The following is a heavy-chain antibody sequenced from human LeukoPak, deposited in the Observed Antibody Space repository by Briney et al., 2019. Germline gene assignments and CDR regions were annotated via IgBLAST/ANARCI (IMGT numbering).Heavy chain of an antibody. V-gene: IGHV1-2*06. CDR1: GHTFTGYY. Sequence: ASVKVSCKASGHTFTGYYMHWVRQAPGQGLEWMGRINPNSGDTNYAQKFQGRVTMTRDTSISIAYMELSRLRSDDTAVYYCARVPLEYWNGFPFDYWGQGTLVTVSS. D-gene: IGHD3-3*01. CDR2: INPNSGDT. J-gene: IGHJ4*02. CDR3: ARVPLEYWNGFPFDY.